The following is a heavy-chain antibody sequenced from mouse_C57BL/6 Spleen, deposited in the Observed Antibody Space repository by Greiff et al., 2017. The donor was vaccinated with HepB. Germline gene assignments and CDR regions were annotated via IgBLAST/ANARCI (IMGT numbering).Heavy chain of an antibody. CDR3: ARGGYDPWYFDV. Sequence: EVQVVESGGGLVKPGGSLKLSCAASGFTFSSYAMSWVRQTPEKRLEWVATISDGGSYTYYPDNVKGRFTISRDNAKNNLYLQMSHLKSEDTAMYYCARGGYDPWYFDVWGTGTTVTVSS. D-gene: IGHD2-3*01. CDR2: ISDGGSYT. J-gene: IGHJ1*03. V-gene: IGHV5-4*01. CDR1: GFTFSSYA.